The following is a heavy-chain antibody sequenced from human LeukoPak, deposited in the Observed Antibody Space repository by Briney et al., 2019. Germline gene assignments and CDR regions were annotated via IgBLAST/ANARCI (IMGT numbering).Heavy chain of an antibody. D-gene: IGHD3-16*01. CDR2: IYYSGST. CDR3: AGLREDYDYVWGSQGAFDI. Sequence: SETLSLTCTVSGGSISSYYWSWIRQPPGKGLEWIGYIYYSGSTNYNPSLKSRVTISVDTSKNQFSLKLSSVTAADTAVYYCAGLREDYDYVWGSQGAFDIWGQGTMVTVSS. J-gene: IGHJ3*02. CDR1: GGSISSYY. V-gene: IGHV4-59*01.